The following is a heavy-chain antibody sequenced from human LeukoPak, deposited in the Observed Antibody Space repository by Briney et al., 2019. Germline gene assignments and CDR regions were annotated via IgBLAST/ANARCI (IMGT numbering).Heavy chain of an antibody. V-gene: IGHV4-59*08. J-gene: IGHJ3*01. Sequence: PSETLSLTCTVSGGSISNYYWSWIRQPPEKGLEWIGYIYYSGSTNYNPSLKSRVTIPVDTSKNQFSLKLTSVTAADTAVYYCARSYGDYITGAYAFDVWGQGTMVTVSS. CDR3: ARSYGDYITGAYAFDV. CDR1: GGSISNYY. D-gene: IGHD4-17*01. CDR2: IYYSGST.